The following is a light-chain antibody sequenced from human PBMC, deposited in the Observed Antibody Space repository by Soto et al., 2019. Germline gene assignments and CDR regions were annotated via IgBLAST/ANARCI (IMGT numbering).Light chain of an antibody. CDR3: QQHSYWPRGLT. Sequence: EIVLTQSPATLSLSPGERATLSCRASQSVSSYLAWYQQKPGQAPRLLIYDASDRATGIPARFSGGGSGTDFTVTISSLEPEDFAVYYCQQHSYWPRGLTFGGGTKVEIK. V-gene: IGKV3-11*01. CDR1: QSVSSY. CDR2: DAS. J-gene: IGKJ4*01.